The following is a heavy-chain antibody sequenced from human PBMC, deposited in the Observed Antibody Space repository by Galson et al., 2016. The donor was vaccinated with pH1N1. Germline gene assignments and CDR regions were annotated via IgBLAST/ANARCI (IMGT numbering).Heavy chain of an antibody. V-gene: IGHV3-74*01. CDR3: ARFEYGDYVKYSDL. CDR2: INSDGSST. J-gene: IGHJ2*01. CDR1: GFTFSSYW. D-gene: IGHD4-17*01. Sequence: LRLSCAASGFTFSSYWMHWVRQSPGKGLVWVSRINSDGSSTNYADSVKGRFTISRDNAENTLYLQMNSLRAEDTAMYYCARFEYGDYVKYSDLWGRGTLVTVSS.